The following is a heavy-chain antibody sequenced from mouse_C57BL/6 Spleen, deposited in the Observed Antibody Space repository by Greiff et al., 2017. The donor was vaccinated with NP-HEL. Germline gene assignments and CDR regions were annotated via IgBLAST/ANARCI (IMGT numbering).Heavy chain of an antibody. V-gene: IGHV2-6-1*01. Sequence: VKVVESGPGLVAPSQSLSITCTVSGFSLTSYGVHWVRQPPGKGLEWLVVIWSDGSTTYNSALKSRLSISKDNSKSQVFLKMNSLQTDDTAMYYCARHEDYYGSSYGYYAMDYWGQGTSVTVSS. J-gene: IGHJ4*01. D-gene: IGHD1-1*01. CDR3: ARHEDYYGSSYGYYAMDY. CDR2: IWSDGST. CDR1: GFSLTSYG.